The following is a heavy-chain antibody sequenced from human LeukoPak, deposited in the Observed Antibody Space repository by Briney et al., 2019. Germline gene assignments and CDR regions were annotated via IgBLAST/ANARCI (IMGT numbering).Heavy chain of an antibody. CDR2: IRYDGSNK. V-gene: IGHV3-30*02. CDR1: GFTFSSYG. Sequence: AGGSLRLSCAASGFTFSSYGMHWVRQAPGKRLEWVAFIRYDGSNKYNEDSGKGRFTISRDNSKNTQYLKMNSLRAENTAVYYFAKDTKWLQFLMYYWGQGTLVTVSS. D-gene: IGHD5-24*01. CDR3: AKDTKWLQFLMYY. J-gene: IGHJ4*02.